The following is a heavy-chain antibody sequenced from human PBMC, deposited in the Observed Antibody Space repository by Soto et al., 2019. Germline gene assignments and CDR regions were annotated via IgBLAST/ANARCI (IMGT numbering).Heavy chain of an antibody. D-gene: IGHD1-26*01. Sequence: GGSLRLSCAASGLTVSRNYMTWVRQAPGKGLEWVSVIYSGGSTYYADSVKGRFIISRDNSKNTLLLQMNSLRAEDTAVYYCARIGETMGASFDYWGQGTLVTVSS. CDR1: GLTVSRNY. CDR2: IYSGGST. J-gene: IGHJ4*02. V-gene: IGHV3-53*01. CDR3: ARIGETMGASFDY.